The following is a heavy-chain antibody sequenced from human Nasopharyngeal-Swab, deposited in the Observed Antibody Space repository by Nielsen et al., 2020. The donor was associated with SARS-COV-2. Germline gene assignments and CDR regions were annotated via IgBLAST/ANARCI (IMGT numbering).Heavy chain of an antibody. CDR1: GFTFNIYA. V-gene: IGHV3-23*01. CDR3: ANDDVVRADAFDI. CDR2: ISASGGST. J-gene: IGHJ3*02. Sequence: GESLKISCIASGFTFNIYAMAWVRRTPGRGLQWVSGISASGGSTYYTDSVKGRFAVSRDNSRNTLYLQMHSLRVEDTALYYCANDDVVRADAFDIWGQGTMVTVSS. D-gene: IGHD3-10*01.